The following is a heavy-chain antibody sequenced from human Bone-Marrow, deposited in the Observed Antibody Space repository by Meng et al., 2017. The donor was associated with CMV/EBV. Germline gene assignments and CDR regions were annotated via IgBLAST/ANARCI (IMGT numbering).Heavy chain of an antibody. CDR3: AKDQRYDSSGPIDY. CDR1: GFTFRDYG. V-gene: IGHV3-30*02. CDR2: IRSDGGSK. J-gene: IGHJ4*02. D-gene: IGHD3-22*01. Sequence: GGSLRLSCAASGFTFRDYGMHWVRQAPGRGLEWVAFIRSDGGSKFYGDSVKERFSIGRDNSKNTLYLQMNSLRAEDTAVYYCAKDQRYDSSGPIDYWGQGTLVTVSS.